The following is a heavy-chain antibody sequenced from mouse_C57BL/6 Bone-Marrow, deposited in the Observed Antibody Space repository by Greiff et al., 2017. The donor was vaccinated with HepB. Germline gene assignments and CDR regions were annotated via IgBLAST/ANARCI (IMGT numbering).Heavy chain of an antibody. CDR2: IRSKSSNYAT. Sequence: EVMLVESGGGLVQPKGSLKLSCAASGFTFNTYAMHWVRQAPGKGLEWVARIRSKSSNYATYYADSVKDRFTISRDDSQSMLYLQMNNLKTEDTAMYYCVRGRETAQVYYAMDYWGQGTSVTVSS. CDR3: VRGRETAQVYYAMDY. D-gene: IGHD3-2*02. J-gene: IGHJ4*01. V-gene: IGHV10-3*01. CDR1: GFTFNTYA.